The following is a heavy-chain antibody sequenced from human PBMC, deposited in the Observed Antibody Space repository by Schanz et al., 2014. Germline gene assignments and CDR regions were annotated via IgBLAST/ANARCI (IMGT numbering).Heavy chain of an antibody. CDR3: ARDPGTISAYYYYGMDV. D-gene: IGHD3-10*01. CDR1: GNTFTNSFNRYG. CDR2: ISSYNGNT. V-gene: IGHV1-18*04. Sequence: QAQLEQSGAEVKKPGASVKVSCKASGNTFTNSFNRYGFSWVRQAPGQGIEWIGWISSYNGNTNYAQKFQGRVTLTTDTSTTTGHMELRALRPDDTAVYYCARDPGTISAYYYYGMDVWGQGTTVAASS. J-gene: IGHJ6*02.